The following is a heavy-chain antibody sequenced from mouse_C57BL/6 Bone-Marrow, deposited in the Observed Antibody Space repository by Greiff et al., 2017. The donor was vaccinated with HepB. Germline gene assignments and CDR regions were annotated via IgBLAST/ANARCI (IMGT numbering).Heavy chain of an antibody. CDR1: GYTFTSYW. D-gene: IGHD2-2*01. V-gene: IGHV1-64*01. CDR2: IHPNSGST. Sequence: VQLQQPGAELVKPGASVKLSCKASGYTFTSYWMHWVKQRPGQGLEWIGMIHPNSGSTNYNEKFKSKATLTVDKSSSTAYMQLSSLTSEDSAVYYCARLWLRRWYFDVWGTGTTVTVSS. J-gene: IGHJ1*03. CDR3: ARLWLRRWYFDV.